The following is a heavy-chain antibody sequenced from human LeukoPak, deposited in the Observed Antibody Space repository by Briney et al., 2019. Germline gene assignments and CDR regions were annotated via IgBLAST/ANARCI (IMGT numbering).Heavy chain of an antibody. CDR3: ARRRDLRRPLGWFDP. CDR1: GGSFSGYY. J-gene: IGHJ5*02. CDR2: INHSGST. V-gene: IGHV4-34*01. Sequence: PSETLSLTCAVYGGSFSGYYWSWIRQPPGKGLEWIGEINHSGSTNYNPSLKSRVTISVDTSKNQFSLKLSSVTAADTAVYYCARRRDLRRPLGWFDPWGQGTLVTVSS. D-gene: IGHD3-16*01.